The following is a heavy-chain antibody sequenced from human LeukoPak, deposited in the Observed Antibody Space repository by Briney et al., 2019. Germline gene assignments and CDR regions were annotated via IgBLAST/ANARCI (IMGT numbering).Heavy chain of an antibody. D-gene: IGHD2-15*01. CDR3: ARDRKGYCSGGSCYASFDP. CDR1: GGSISSYY. V-gene: IGHV4-4*07. Sequence: SETLSLTCTVSGGSISSYYWSWIRQPAGKGLEWIGRIYTSGSTNYNPSLKSRVTMSVDTSKNQFSLKLSSVTAADTAVYYCARDRKGYCSGGSCYASFDPWGQGTLVTVSS. J-gene: IGHJ5*02. CDR2: IYTSGST.